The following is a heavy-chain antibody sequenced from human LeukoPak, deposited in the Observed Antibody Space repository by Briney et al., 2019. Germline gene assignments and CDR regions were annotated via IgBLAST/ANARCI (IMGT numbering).Heavy chain of an antibody. CDR1: GYTFNNYG. Sequence: GASVKVSCRASGYTFNNYGISWVRQAPGQGLEWMGYISVYNGNTNYAQKLQGRVTMTTDTSTSTAYMELRSLRSDDTAMYYCAKGRVGATTPDSFDIWGQGTMLTVSS. CDR2: ISVYNGNT. V-gene: IGHV1-18*01. CDR3: AKGRVGATTPDSFDI. D-gene: IGHD1-26*01. J-gene: IGHJ3*02.